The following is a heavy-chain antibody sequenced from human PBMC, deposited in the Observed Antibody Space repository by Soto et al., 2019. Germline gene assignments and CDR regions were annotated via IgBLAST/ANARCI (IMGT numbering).Heavy chain of an antibody. Sequence: GGSLRLSCAASGFTFSSYAMSWVRQAPGKGLEWVSAISGSGGSTYYADSVKGRFTISRDNSKNTLYLQMNSLRAEDTAVYYCAKDRSVTTVTPGDFDYWGQGTLVTVSS. V-gene: IGHV3-23*01. D-gene: IGHD4-4*01. CDR3: AKDRSVTTVTPGDFDY. J-gene: IGHJ4*02. CDR1: GFTFSSYA. CDR2: ISGSGGST.